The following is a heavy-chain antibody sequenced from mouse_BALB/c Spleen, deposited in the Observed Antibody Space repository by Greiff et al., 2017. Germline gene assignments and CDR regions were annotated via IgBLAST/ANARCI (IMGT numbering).Heavy chain of an antibody. V-gene: IGHV3-2*02. Sequence: EVQGVESGPGLVKPSQSLSLTCTVTGYSITSDYAWNWIRQFPGNKLEWMGYISYSGSTSYNPSLKSRISITRDTSKNQFFLQLNSVTTEDTATYYCARSHGNYEAWFAYWGQGTLVTVSA. CDR3: ARSHGNYEAWFAY. D-gene: IGHD2-1*01. CDR2: ISYSGST. J-gene: IGHJ3*01. CDR1: GYSITSDYA.